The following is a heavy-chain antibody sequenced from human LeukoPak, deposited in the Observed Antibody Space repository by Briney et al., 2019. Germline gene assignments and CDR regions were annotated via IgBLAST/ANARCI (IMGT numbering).Heavy chain of an antibody. CDR3: ERDPSEYERQRGWYRDF. CDR1: GFSFSSYG. V-gene: IGHV3-23*01. D-gene: IGHD6-19*01. J-gene: IGHJ4*02. CDR2: INNRADET. Sequence: QTGGSLTLSCAASGFSFSSYGMSWFRQAPGKGLEWVATINNRADETHYADSVVGRFSIFRDNSGSTLALHMSNLRVEDTAVYYCERDPSEYERQRGWYRDFWGQGSQVTVSS.